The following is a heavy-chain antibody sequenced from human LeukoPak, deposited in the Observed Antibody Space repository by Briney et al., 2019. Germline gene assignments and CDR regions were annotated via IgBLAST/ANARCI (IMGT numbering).Heavy chain of an antibody. V-gene: IGHV4-59*01. CDR3: ARSTKGGYSYARYYYYYMDV. CDR2: IYYSGST. CDR1: DDSITMYY. D-gene: IGHD5-18*01. J-gene: IGHJ6*03. Sequence: SETLSLTCSVSDDSITMYYWTWIRQPPGKGLEWIGYIYYSGSTNYNPSLKSRVTISVDTSKNQFSLKLSSVTAADTAVYYCARSTKGGYSYARYYYYYMDVWGKGTTVTVSS.